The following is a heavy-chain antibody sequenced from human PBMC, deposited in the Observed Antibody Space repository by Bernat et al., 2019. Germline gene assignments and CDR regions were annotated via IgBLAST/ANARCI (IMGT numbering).Heavy chain of an antibody. J-gene: IGHJ4*02. CDR1: DGSISSGGYY. Sequence: QVQLQESGPGLVKPSQTLSLTCTVSDGSISSGGYYWSWIRQHPGKGLEWIGYIYYSGSTYYNPSLKSRVTISVDTSKNQFSLKLSSVTAADTAVYYCARAYSSGSTSGIIDYWGQGTLVTVSS. V-gene: IGHV4-31*03. CDR2: IYYSGST. D-gene: IGHD6-19*01. CDR3: ARAYSSGSTSGIIDY.